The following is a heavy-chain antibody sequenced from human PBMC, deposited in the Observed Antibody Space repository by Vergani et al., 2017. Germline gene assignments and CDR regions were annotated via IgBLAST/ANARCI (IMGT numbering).Heavy chain of an antibody. CDR3: ARGDYDFYQAFDY. CDR2: INHSGST. J-gene: IGHJ4*02. V-gene: IGHV4-34*01. Sequence: PGKGLEWIGEINHSGSTNYNPSLKSRVTISVDTSKNQFSLKLSSVTAADTAVYYCARGDYDFYQAFDYWGQGTLVTVSS. D-gene: IGHD3-3*01.